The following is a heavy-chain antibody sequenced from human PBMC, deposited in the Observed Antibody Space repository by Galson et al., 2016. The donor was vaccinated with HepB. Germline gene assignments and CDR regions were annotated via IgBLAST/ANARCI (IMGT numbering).Heavy chain of an antibody. CDR3: AKGTTLQVHFGYFDH. CDR1: GFTFSSYA. D-gene: IGHD1/OR15-1a*01. Sequence: SLRLSCAASGFTFSSYAMSWVRQAPGKGLEWVSGISDSGGSTYFADSVMGRFTTSRDNSKNTLYLQMNSLRVDDTAVYYCAKGTTLQVHFGYFDHWGQGTLVTVSS. V-gene: IGHV3-23*01. J-gene: IGHJ4*02. CDR2: ISDSGGST.